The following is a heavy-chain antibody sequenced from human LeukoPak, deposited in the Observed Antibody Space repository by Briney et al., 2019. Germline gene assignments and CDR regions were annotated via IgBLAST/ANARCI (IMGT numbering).Heavy chain of an antibody. Sequence: GGSLRLSCAASGFTFSSYWMHWVRQAPGKGLVWVSRINSDGSSTTYADSVKGRFTISRDNAKDTLYLQMNSLRAEDTAVYYCAGHHQAYSRTYWGQGTLVTVSS. V-gene: IGHV3-74*01. D-gene: IGHD6-13*01. CDR1: GFTFSSYW. J-gene: IGHJ4*02. CDR2: INSDGSST. CDR3: AGHHQAYSRTY.